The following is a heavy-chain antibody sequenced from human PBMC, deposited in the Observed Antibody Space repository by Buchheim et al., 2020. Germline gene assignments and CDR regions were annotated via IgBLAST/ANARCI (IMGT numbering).Heavy chain of an antibody. CDR1: GFTFSSYG. CDR2: IWYDGSNK. D-gene: IGHD5-18*01. Sequence: QVQLVESGGGVVQPGRSLRLSCAASGFTFSSYGMHWVRQAPGKGLEWVAVIWYDGSNKYYADSVKGRFTISRDNDKNSLYLQMNSLRAEDAAVYYCAKDRGYGYNSPSMDVWGQGTT. CDR3: AKDRGYGYNSPSMDV. V-gene: IGHV3-33*03. J-gene: IGHJ6*02.